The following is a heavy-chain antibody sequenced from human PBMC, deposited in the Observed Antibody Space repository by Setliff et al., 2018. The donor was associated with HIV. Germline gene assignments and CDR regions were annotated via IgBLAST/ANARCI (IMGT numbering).Heavy chain of an antibody. V-gene: IGHV5-51*01. D-gene: IGHD1-26*01. Sequence: GESLKISCKGSEYSFTNNWIGWVRQMPGKGLEWMGIIYPGDTDIRYSPSFQGQVTISADKAISTAYLQWSSLKASDTGMYYCARAGRGGGSYWTFDYWGQGTLVTVSS. J-gene: IGHJ4*02. CDR2: IYPGDTDI. CDR3: ARAGRGGGSYWTFDY. CDR1: EYSFTNNW.